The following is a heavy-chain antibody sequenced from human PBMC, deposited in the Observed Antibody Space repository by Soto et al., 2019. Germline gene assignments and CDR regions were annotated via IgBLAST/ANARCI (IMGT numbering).Heavy chain of an antibody. Sequence: EVQLVESGGGLVQPGGSLRLSCAASGFTFSSYSMNWVRQAPGKGLEWVSSISSSSSYIYYADSVKGRFTISRDNAKNSLYLQMNSLRAEDTAVYYCAREGGDYDILTGYYDYWGQGTLVTVSS. CDR2: ISSSSSYI. CDR3: AREGGDYDILTGYYDY. CDR1: GFTFSSYS. V-gene: IGHV3-21*01. D-gene: IGHD3-9*01. J-gene: IGHJ4*02.